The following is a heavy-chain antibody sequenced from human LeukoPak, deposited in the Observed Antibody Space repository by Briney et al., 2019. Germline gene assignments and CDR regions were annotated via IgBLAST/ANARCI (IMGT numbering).Heavy chain of an antibody. Sequence: GASVKVSCKASGYTFTGYYMHWVRQAPGQGLEWMGWINPNSGGTNYAQKFQGWVTMTRDTSISTAYMELSRLRSDDTAVYYCAREEWDYHDSSGYYYFDYWGQGTLVTVSS. J-gene: IGHJ4*02. V-gene: IGHV1-2*04. D-gene: IGHD3-22*01. CDR3: AREEWDYHDSSGYYYFDY. CDR1: GYTFTGYY. CDR2: INPNSGGT.